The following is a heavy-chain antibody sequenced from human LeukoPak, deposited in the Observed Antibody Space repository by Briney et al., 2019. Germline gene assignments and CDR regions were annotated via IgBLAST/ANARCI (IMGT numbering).Heavy chain of an antibody. Sequence: SVKVSCKASGGTFSSYAISWVRQAPGQGLEWMGGIIPIFGTANYAQKFQGRVTITTDESTSTAYMELSSLRSEDTAVYYCAREVAGYCSGTSCYPGTWFDPWGQGTLVTVSS. CDR3: AREVAGYCSGTSCYPGTWFDP. CDR1: GGTFSSYA. CDR2: IIPIFGTA. V-gene: IGHV1-69*05. J-gene: IGHJ5*02. D-gene: IGHD2-2*01.